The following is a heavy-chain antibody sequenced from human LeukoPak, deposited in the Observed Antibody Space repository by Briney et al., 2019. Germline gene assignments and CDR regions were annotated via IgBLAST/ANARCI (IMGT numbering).Heavy chain of an antibody. CDR1: GFTVSSNY. Sequence: GGSLRLSCAASGFTVSSNYMSWVRQAPGKGLEWVSVIYSGGTTYYADSVKGRFTISRDNSKTTLYLQMSNLRAEDTAVYYCVKVNGDFAFDIWGQGTMVTVSS. D-gene: IGHD4-17*01. CDR3: VKVNGDFAFDI. CDR2: IYSGGTT. J-gene: IGHJ3*02. V-gene: IGHV3-53*05.